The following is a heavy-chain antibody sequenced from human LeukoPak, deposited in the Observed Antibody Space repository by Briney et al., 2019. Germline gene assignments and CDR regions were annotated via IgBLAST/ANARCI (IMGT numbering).Heavy chain of an antibody. V-gene: IGHV3-23*01. D-gene: IGHD4-17*01. CDR1: GFTFRSYL. Sequence: GRSLRLSCAASGFTFRSYLMSWVRQAPGKGLEWVSSIRSSGDITYYADSVKGRFTISRDNSKNTLYLQMNSLRAEDTAVYYCARDLMSTVTLEVAWGQGTRVTVSS. CDR2: IRSSGDIT. CDR3: ARDLMSTVTLEVA. J-gene: IGHJ5*02.